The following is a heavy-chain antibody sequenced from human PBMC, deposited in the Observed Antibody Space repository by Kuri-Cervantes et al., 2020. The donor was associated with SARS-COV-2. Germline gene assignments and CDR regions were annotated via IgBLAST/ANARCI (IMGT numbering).Heavy chain of an antibody. Sequence: ASVKVSCKASGYTFTGYYMHWVRQAPGQGLEWMGWISAYNGNTNYAQKLQGRVTMTTDTSTSTAYMELRSLRSDDTAVYYCARDWRDIVVVPAAPPLYYMDVWGKGTTVTVSS. D-gene: IGHD2-2*01. CDR1: GYTFTGYY. V-gene: IGHV1-18*04. J-gene: IGHJ6*03. CDR3: ARDWRDIVVVPAAPPLYYMDV. CDR2: ISAYNGNT.